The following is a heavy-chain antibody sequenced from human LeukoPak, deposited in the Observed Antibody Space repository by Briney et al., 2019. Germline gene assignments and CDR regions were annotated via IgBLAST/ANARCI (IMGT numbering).Heavy chain of an antibody. J-gene: IGHJ6*03. CDR2: INPSSGGT. CDR3: ARDPGAYYYYYMDV. V-gene: IGHV1-2*02. Sequence: ASVKVSCKASGYTFTGYYMHWVRQAPGQGLEWMGWINPSSGGTNYAQKFQGRVTMTRDTSISTAYMELSRLSSVTAADTAVYYCARDPGAYYYYYMDVWGKGTTVTVSS. CDR1: GYTFTGYY.